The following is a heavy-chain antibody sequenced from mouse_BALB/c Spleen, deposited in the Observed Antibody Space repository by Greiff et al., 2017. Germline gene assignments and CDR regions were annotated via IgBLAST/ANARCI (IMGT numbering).Heavy chain of an antibody. CDR3: ARYDYYAMDY. Sequence: EVQLQESGAELVKPGASVKLSCTASGFNIKDTYMHWVKQRPEQGLEWIGRIDPANGNTKYDPKFQGKATITADTSSNTAYLQLSSLTSEDTAVYYCARYDYYAMDYWGQGTSVTVSS. CDR1: GFNIKDTY. J-gene: IGHJ4*01. V-gene: IGHV14-3*02. CDR2: IDPANGNT. D-gene: IGHD2-14*01.